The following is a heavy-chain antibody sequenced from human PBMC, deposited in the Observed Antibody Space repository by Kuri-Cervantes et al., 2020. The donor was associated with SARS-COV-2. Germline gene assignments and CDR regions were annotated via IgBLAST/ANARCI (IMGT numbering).Heavy chain of an antibody. CDR3: TREGFPYYYYMDV. CDR1: GFTFGDYA. D-gene: IGHD3-3*01. Sequence: GVLRLSCTASGFTFGDYAMSWVRQAPGKGLEWVGFIRSKAYGGTTEYAASVKGRFTISRDDSKSIAYLQMNSLKTEDTPVYYCTREGFPYYYYMDVWGKGTTVTVSS. V-gene: IGHV3-49*04. J-gene: IGHJ6*03. CDR2: IRSKAYGGTT.